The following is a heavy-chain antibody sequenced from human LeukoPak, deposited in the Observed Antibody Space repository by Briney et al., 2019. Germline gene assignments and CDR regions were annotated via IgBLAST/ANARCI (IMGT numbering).Heavy chain of an antibody. CDR2: IYTSGST. J-gene: IGHJ5*02. D-gene: IGHD3-3*01. CDR1: GYSISSGYY. Sequence: PSETLSLTCAVSGYSISSGYYWSWIRQPAGKGLEWIGRIYTSGSTNYNPSLKSRVTISVDTSKNQFSLKLSSVTAADTAVYYCARAHTIFGVVTLNWFDPWGQGTLVTVSS. CDR3: ARAHTIFGVVTLNWFDP. V-gene: IGHV4-61*02.